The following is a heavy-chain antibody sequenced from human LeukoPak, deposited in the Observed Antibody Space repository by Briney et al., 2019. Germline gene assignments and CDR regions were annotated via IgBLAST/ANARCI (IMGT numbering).Heavy chain of an antibody. CDR3: ARVTIVGATDFDY. CDR2: IYYSGST. D-gene: IGHD1-26*01. J-gene: IGHJ4*02. CDR1: GDSISSSSYY. V-gene: IGHV4-61*05. Sequence: SETLSLTCTVSGDSISSSSYYWAWIRQPPGKGLEWIGYIYYSGSTNYNPSLKSRVTISVDTSKNQFSLKLSSVTAADTAVYYCARVTIVGATDFDYWGQGTLVTVSS.